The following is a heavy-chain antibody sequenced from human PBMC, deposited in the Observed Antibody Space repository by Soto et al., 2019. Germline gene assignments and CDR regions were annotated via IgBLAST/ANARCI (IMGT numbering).Heavy chain of an antibody. J-gene: IGHJ4*02. D-gene: IGHD3-16*02. CDR3: ARSTAYYDYIWGSYRPGNSRKFDY. Sequence: TLSLTCAVYGGSFSGYYWSWIRQPPGKGLEWIGEINHSGSTNYNPSLKSRVTISVDTSKNQFSLKLSSVTAADTAVYYCARSTAYYDYIWGSYRPGNSRKFDYWGQGTLVTVSS. CDR1: GGSFSGYY. V-gene: IGHV4-34*01. CDR2: INHSGST.